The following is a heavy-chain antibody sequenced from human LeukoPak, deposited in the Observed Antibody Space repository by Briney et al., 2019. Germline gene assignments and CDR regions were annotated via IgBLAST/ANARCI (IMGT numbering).Heavy chain of an antibody. D-gene: IGHD6-19*01. CDR2: INANSVST. V-gene: IGHV3-23*01. J-gene: IGHJ5*02. CDR1: GFAFSVYA. Sequence: PGGSLRLSCAASGFAFSVYAMSWLRQPPGEGLEWVSTINANSVSTSYAASVRGRFTISRDNAKDTVYLQLNRLSTDDTATYYCAKPISGGLAVTADWFRPWGQGTLVVVSS. CDR3: AKPISGGLAVTADWFRP.